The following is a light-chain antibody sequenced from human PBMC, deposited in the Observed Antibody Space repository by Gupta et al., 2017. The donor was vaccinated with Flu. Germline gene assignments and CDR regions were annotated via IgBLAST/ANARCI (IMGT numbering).Light chain of an antibody. CDR3: SSSTSTNTFYV. J-gene: IGLJ1*01. CDR2: DVT. Sequence: QSALTQPASVSGSPGQSITISCTGTSSDVGGSNYVSWYQQHPGKAPKLIIDDVTNRPSGVSSRFSGSKSGNTASLTISGLEAEDESDYFCSSSTSTNTFYVFGTGTRVTVL. CDR1: SSDVGGSNY. V-gene: IGLV2-14*01.